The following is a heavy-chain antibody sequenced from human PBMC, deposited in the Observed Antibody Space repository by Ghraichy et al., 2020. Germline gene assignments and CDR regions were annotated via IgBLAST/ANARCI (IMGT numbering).Heavy chain of an antibody. D-gene: IGHD3-22*01. CDR2: IYYSGST. CDR3: AAENYYYDSSGYK. Sequence: SETLSLTCTVSGGSISSYYWSWIRQPPGKGLEWIGYIYYSGSTNYNPSLRSRVTLSVDTSKNQFSLNLTSVTAADTAVYYCAAENYYYDSSGYKGGQGTLVTVSS. V-gene: IGHV4-59*08. J-gene: IGHJ4*02. CDR1: GGSISSYY.